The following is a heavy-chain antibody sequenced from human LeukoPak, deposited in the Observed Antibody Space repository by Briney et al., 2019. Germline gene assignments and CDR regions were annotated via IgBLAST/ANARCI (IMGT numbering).Heavy chain of an antibody. J-gene: IGHJ4*02. Sequence: SETLSLTCAVYGGSFSGYYWSWIRQPPGKGLEWIGEINHSGGTNYNPSLESRVTISVDTSKNQFSLKLSSVTAADTAVYYCARARRTKYCSSTSCYAFDYWGQGTLVTVSS. CDR1: GGSFSGYY. D-gene: IGHD2-2*01. V-gene: IGHV4-34*01. CDR2: INHSGGT. CDR3: ARARRTKYCSSTSCYAFDY.